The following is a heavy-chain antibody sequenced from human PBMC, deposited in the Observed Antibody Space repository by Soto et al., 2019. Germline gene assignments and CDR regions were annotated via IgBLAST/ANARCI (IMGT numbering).Heavy chain of an antibody. CDR3: AREVAGRSYQPIDF. D-gene: IGHD2-15*01. J-gene: IGHJ4*02. CDR1: GFTFSIYA. V-gene: IGHV3-64D*06. CDR2: ISTNGGST. Sequence: GRPLRLPCSASGFTFSIYAMHWVRQAPGKGLEYVSSISTNGGSTDYADSVKGRFTISRDNSKNTVYLQMSSLRSEDTAVYYCAREVAGRSYQPIDFWGQGTLVTVSS.